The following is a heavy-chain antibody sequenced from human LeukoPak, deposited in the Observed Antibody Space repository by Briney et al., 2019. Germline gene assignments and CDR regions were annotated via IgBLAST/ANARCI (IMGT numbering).Heavy chain of an antibody. D-gene: IGHD6-13*01. CDR1: GFTFSSYW. CDR2: IKQDGSEK. V-gene: IGHV3-7*01. CDR3: ARDSLAKAAAGTNWFDP. Sequence: GGSLRLSCAASGFTFSSYWMSWVRQAPGKGQEWVANIKQDGSEKYYVDSVKGRFTISRDNAKNSLYLQMNSLRAEDTAVYYCARDSLAKAAAGTNWFDPWGQGTLVTVSS. J-gene: IGHJ5*02.